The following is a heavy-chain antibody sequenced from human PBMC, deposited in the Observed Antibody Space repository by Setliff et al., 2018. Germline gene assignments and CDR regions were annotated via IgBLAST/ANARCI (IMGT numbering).Heavy chain of an antibody. CDR2: INSGGSLI. Sequence: PGGSLRLSCAASGFTFSNYEMNWVRQAPGKGLEWVSYINSGGSLIYYADSVKGRFTISRDNAKSSLYLQMNSLRDEDTAVYYCARDLIRGAPNWFDPWGQGTLVTVSS. CDR1: GFTFSNYE. V-gene: IGHV3-48*03. J-gene: IGHJ5*02. D-gene: IGHD3-10*01. CDR3: ARDLIRGAPNWFDP.